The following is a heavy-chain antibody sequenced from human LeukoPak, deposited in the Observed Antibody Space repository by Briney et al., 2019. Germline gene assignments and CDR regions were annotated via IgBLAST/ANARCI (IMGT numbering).Heavy chain of an antibody. V-gene: IGHV4-30-4*08. CDR3: ARASSGSYSGPIYCYYMDV. CDR2: IYHSGST. CDR1: GGSVGRGDYY. Sequence: SQTLSLTCTVSGGSVGRGDYYWSWIRQPPWKGLEWIGCIYHSGSTYYNPSLKSRVTISLDTPKNQFSLKLSSVTAADTAVYYCARASSGSYSGPIYCYYMDVWGKGTTATVSS. J-gene: IGHJ6*03. D-gene: IGHD1-26*01.